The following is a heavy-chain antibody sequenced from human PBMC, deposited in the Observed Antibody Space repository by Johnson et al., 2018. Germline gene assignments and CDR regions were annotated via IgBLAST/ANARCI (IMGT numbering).Heavy chain of an antibody. CDR3: ARVVVGDAFDL. CDR1: DGSLSSYY. D-gene: IGHD2-15*01. V-gene: IGHV4-59*01. CDR2: SYYSGST. Sequence: QVQLQESGPGLVKPSEPLSLTCAVSDGSLSSYYWSWIRQPPGKGLEWIGYSYYSGSTDYNPSLKSRVTISVDPSKNQFSLKLTSVHAADTAIYYCARVVVGDAFDLWGQGTLVIVSS. J-gene: IGHJ3*01.